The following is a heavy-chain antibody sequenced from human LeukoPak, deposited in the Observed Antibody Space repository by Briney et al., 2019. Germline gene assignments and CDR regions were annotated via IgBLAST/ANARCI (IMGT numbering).Heavy chain of an antibody. V-gene: IGHV5-51*01. CDR2: IYPGDSDT. D-gene: IGHD2-2*02. CDR3: ARGYCSSTSCYTDWFDP. J-gene: IGHJ5*02. Sequence: GESLKIFCKGSGYSFTSYWIGWVRQLPGKGLEWMGIIYPGDSDTRYSPSFQGQVTISADKSISTAYLQWSSLKASDTAMYYCARGYCSSTSCYTDWFDPWGQGTLVTVSS. CDR1: GYSFTSYW.